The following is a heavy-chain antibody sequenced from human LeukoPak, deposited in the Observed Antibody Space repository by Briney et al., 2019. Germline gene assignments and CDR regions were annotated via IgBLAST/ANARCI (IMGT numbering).Heavy chain of an antibody. J-gene: IGHJ4*02. D-gene: IGHD6-25*01. CDR1: GFTFSSYA. V-gene: IGHV3-48*04. CDR2: ISSSGSTI. CDR3: ASGQRGLLDY. Sequence: GGSLRLSCAASGFTFSSYAMSWVRQAPGKGLEWVSYISSSGSTIHYADSVKGRFTISRDDAKNSLYLQMNSLRAEDTAVYYCASGQRGLLDYWGQGTLVTVSS.